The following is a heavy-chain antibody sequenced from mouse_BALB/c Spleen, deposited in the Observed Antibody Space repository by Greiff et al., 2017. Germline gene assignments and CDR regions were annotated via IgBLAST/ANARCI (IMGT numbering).Heavy chain of an antibody. CDR1: GFSLTSYG. D-gene: IGHD2-4*01. V-gene: IGHV2-9*02. CDR3: ARRDYDYDAWFAY. Sequence: QVQLKESGPGLVAPSQSLSITCTVSGFSLTSYGVHWVRQPPGKGLEWLGVIWAGGSTNYNSALMSRLSISKDNSKSQVFLKMNSLQTDDTAMYYCARRDYDYDAWFAYWGQGTLVTVSA. J-gene: IGHJ3*01. CDR2: IWAGGST.